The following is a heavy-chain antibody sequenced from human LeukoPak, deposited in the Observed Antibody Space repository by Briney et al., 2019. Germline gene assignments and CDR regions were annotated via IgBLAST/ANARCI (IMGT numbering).Heavy chain of an antibody. CDR1: GFTFSDYG. D-gene: IGHD2-21*02. J-gene: IGHJ4*02. Sequence: GGSLRLSCAASGFTFSDYGMHWVRQAPGKGLEWVAVISHDGNTKYYTDSVKGRFTISRDNSKNTLYLQMNSLRAEDTAVYYCAKDIYITAGNFDYWGQGTLVTVSS. CDR2: ISHDGNTK. CDR3: AKDIYITAGNFDY. V-gene: IGHV3-30*18.